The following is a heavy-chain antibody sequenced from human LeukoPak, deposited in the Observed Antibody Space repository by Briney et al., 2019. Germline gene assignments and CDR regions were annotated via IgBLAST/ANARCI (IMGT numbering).Heavy chain of an antibody. Sequence: SETLSLTYTVSGGSISSYYWTWIRQPAGKGLEWIGRTHTSGSTNYNPSLKSRVTMSVDTSKNQFSLKLTSVTAADTAVYYCARDTYYYGSGTYYFNYWGQGTLVTVSS. J-gene: IGHJ4*02. CDR1: GGSISSYY. CDR3: ARDTYYYGSGTYYFNY. D-gene: IGHD3-10*01. CDR2: THTSGST. V-gene: IGHV4-4*07.